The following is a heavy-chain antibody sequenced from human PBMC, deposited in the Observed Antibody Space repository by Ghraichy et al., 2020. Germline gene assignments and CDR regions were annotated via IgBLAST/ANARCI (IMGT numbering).Heavy chain of an antibody. D-gene: IGHD3-10*01. CDR3: ATVVGSGSYYNLDY. CDR2: FDPEDGET. CDR1: GYTLTELS. Sequence: ASVKVSCKVSGYTLTELSMHWVRQAPGKGLEWMGGFDPEDGETIYAQKFQGRVTMTEDTSTDTAYMKLSSLRSEDTAVYYCATVVGSGSYYNLDYWGQGTLVTVSS. J-gene: IGHJ4*02. V-gene: IGHV1-24*01.